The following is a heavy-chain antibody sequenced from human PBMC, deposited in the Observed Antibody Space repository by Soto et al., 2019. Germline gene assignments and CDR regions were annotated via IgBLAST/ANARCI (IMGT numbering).Heavy chain of an antibody. CDR1: RFTFETYA. D-gene: IGHD3-10*01. V-gene: IGHV3-33*01. J-gene: IGHJ6*02. CDR3: ERGGSGNQPYFSSGLDV. Sequence: GWSLRLSCTASRFTFETYAMYWVRHAPGKGLECVAAIVDDGRKKNYAASVKGRFTVSRDNSRNTLYLQMSSLTGADTALYLCERGGSGNQPYFSSGLDVWGQVKPVTVSS. CDR2: IVDDGRKK.